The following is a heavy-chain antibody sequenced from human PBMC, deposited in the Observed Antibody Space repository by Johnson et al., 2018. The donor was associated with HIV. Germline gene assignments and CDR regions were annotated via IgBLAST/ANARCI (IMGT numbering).Heavy chain of an antibody. Sequence: VQLVESGGGLIQPGGSLRLSCAASGFTVSSNYMSWVRQAPGKGLDWVSVIYSGGSTYYADSVKGRFTISRDNSKNTLYLQMNSLKTEDTAVYYCTTDRYCSGGSCYSEAFDIWGQGTMVTVSS. CDR1: GFTVSSNY. V-gene: IGHV3-53*01. CDR3: TTDRYCSGGSCYSEAFDI. CDR2: IYSGGST. D-gene: IGHD2-15*01. J-gene: IGHJ3*02.